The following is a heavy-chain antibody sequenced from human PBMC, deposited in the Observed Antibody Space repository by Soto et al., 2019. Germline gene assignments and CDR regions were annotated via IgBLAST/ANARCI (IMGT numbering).Heavy chain of an antibody. D-gene: IGHD6-13*01. J-gene: IGHJ6*02. CDR2: IIPIFGTA. V-gene: IGHV1-69*13. CDR3: ARGNSSSWYGNYYYYGMDV. Sequence: GASVKVSCKASGGTFSSYAISWVRQAPGQGLEWMGGIIPIFGTANYAQKFQGRVTITADESTSTAYMELSSLRSEDTAVYYFARGNSSSWYGNYYYYGMDVWGQGTTVTVSS. CDR1: GGTFSSYA.